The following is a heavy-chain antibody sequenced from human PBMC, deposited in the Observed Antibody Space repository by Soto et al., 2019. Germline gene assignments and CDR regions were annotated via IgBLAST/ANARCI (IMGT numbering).Heavy chain of an antibody. CDR1: GYHFSKYG. Sequence: QVQLVQSGAEVKKPGASVKVSCKASGYHFSKYGITWVRQAPGHGLEWLGWISGYNGNTHFAQRLQGRVNMTADTSTRTGYMEVTSLRHDDSAIYYCARVATLIPIFHGLDAWGQGTTVTVSS. V-gene: IGHV1-18*01. D-gene: IGHD3-3*01. CDR2: ISGYNGNT. CDR3: ARVATLIPIFHGLDA. J-gene: IGHJ6*02.